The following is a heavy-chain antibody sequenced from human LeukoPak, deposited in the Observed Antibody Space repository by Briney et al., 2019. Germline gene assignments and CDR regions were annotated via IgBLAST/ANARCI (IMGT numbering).Heavy chain of an antibody. D-gene: IGHD6-13*01. CDR2: INPNSGGT. CDR3: ARDPIGSRWPYYFDY. J-gene: IGHJ4*02. CDR1: GYTFTGYY. V-gene: IGHV1-2*04. Sequence: ASVKVSCKASGYTFTGYYMHWVRQAPGQGLEWMGWINPNSGGTNYAQKFQGWVTMTRDTSISTAYMELSSLRSEDTAVYYCARDPIGSRWPYYFDYWGQGTLVTVSS.